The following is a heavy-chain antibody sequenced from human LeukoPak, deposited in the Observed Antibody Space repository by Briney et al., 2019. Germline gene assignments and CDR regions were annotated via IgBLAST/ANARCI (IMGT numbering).Heavy chain of an antibody. V-gene: IGHV1-18*01. CDR2: ISAYNGNT. CDR3: ARVEFRYSSSWEGSDY. J-gene: IGHJ4*02. D-gene: IGHD6-13*01. Sequence: ASVKVSCKASGYTFTSYGISWVRQAPGQGLEWMGWISAYNGNTNYAQKLQGRVTMTTDTSTSTAYMELRSLRSDDTAVYYCARVEFRYSSSWEGSDYWGQGTLVTVSS. CDR1: GYTFTSYG.